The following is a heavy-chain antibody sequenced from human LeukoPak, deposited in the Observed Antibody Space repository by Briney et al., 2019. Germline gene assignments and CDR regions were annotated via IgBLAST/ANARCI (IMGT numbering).Heavy chain of an antibody. CDR3: ARGTAIAVEDY. Sequence: PSETLSLTCAVYGGSFGGYYWSWIRQPPGKGLEWIGEINHSGSTNYNPSLKSRVTISVDTSKNQFSLKLSSVTAADTAVYYCARGTAIAVEDYWGQGTLVTVSS. V-gene: IGHV4-34*01. D-gene: IGHD6-19*01. J-gene: IGHJ4*02. CDR1: GGSFGGYY. CDR2: INHSGST.